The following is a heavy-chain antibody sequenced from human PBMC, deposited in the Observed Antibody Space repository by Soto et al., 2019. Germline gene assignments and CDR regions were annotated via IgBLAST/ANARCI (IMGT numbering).Heavy chain of an antibody. Sequence: ASVKVSCKASGYTFTSYGISWVRQAPGQGLEWMGWISAYNGNTNYAQKLQGRVTMTTDTSTSTAYMELRSLRSDDTAVYYCARDGTYYDFWSGYSGIHYYYYYMDVWGKGTTVTVSS. CDR1: GYTFTSYG. CDR2: ISAYNGNT. D-gene: IGHD3-3*01. V-gene: IGHV1-18*01. J-gene: IGHJ6*03. CDR3: ARDGTYYDFWSGYSGIHYYYYYMDV.